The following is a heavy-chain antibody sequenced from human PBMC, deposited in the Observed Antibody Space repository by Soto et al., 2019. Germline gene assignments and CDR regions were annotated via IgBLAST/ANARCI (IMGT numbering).Heavy chain of an antibody. Sequence: GASVKVSCKXSGYDFTAYDINWVRQASGQGLEWMGWMNPINGATGSARRFQGRVSMTRNTATGTAYLELTSLRSDDTGVYYCGRGPSPRAPAGGTPYYYAMDVWGQGITVTVSS. J-gene: IGHJ6*02. V-gene: IGHV1-8*02. CDR2: MNPINGAT. D-gene: IGHD6-13*01. CDR1: GYDFTAYD. CDR3: GRGPSPRAPAGGTPYYYAMDV.